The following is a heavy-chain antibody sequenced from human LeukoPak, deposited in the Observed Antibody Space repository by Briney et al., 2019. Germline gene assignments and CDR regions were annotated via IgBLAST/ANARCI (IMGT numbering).Heavy chain of an antibody. CDR2: IYWDDDK. D-gene: IGHD3-22*01. CDR3: VHSDRYYYDTSGYYEIRFDS. CDR1: GFSLSTRGVG. Sequence: SGPTLVKPTQTLTLTCTFSGFSLSTRGVGVGWIRQPPGKALEWLALIYWDDDKRFSPSLKSRLTITKDTSKNQVVLKMTNMDPVDTGTYYCVHSDRYYYDTSGYYEIRFDSWGQGTLVTVSS. V-gene: IGHV2-5*02. J-gene: IGHJ5*01.